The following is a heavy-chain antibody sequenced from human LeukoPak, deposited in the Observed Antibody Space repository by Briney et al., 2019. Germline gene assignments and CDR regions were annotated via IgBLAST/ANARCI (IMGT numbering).Heavy chain of an antibody. CDR3: ARRRGSGSYHYYYYMDV. J-gene: IGHJ6*03. Sequence: GASVKVSCKASGYTFTSYGISWVRQAPGQGLEWMGWISAYNGNTNYAQKLQGRVTMTTDTSTSTAYMELRSLRSDDTAVYYCARRRGSGSYHYYYYMDVWGKGTTVTISS. CDR1: GYTFTSYG. V-gene: IGHV1-18*01. D-gene: IGHD3-10*01. CDR2: ISAYNGNT.